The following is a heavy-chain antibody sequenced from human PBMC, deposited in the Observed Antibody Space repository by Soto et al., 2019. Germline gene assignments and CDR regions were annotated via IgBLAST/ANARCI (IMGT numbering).Heavy chain of an antibody. CDR3: ARSPSMTTVSLDY. J-gene: IGHJ4*02. D-gene: IGHD4-17*01. CDR2: ISSSSSYI. CDR1: GFTFSSYS. Sequence: GGSLRLSCAASGFTFSSYSMNWVRQAPGKGLEWVSSISSSSSYIYYADSVKGRLTISRDNAKNSLYLQMNSLRAEDTAVYYCARSPSMTTVSLDYWGQGTLVTVSS. V-gene: IGHV3-21*03.